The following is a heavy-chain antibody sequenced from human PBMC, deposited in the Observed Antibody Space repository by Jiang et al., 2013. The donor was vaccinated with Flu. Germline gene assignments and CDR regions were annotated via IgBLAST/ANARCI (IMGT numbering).Heavy chain of an antibody. D-gene: IGHD6-19*01. CDR3: ARGETGSGWYTDFDY. V-gene: IGHV6-1*01. CDR1: GDSVSSGSLT. CDR2: TYYRSKWYN. Sequence: TSQTLSLTCAISGDSVSSGSLTWNWIRQSSSRGLEWLGRTYYRSKWYNEYAVSVKSRISINPDTSKNQFSLQLNSVTPEDTAVYYCARGETGSGWYTDFDYWGQGTLVTVSS. J-gene: IGHJ4*02.